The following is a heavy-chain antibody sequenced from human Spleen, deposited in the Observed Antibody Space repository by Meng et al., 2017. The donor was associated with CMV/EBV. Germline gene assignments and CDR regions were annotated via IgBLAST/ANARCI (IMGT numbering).Heavy chain of an antibody. CDR1: GFDFSSYV. V-gene: IGHV3-21*04. CDR2: ISGSGSNT. CDR3: ARDLRGGFDP. Sequence: GGSLRLSCAASGFDFSSYVMSWVRQAPGKGLEWVSSISGSGSNTNYADSVKGRFTISRDNAKNSLYLQINSLRAEDTALYSCARDLRGGFDPWGQGTLVTVSS. J-gene: IGHJ5*02.